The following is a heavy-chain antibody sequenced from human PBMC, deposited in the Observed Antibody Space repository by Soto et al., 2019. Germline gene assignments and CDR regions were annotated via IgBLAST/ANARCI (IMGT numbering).Heavy chain of an antibody. V-gene: IGHV4-34*01. Sequence: PSETLSLTCAVYGGSFSGYYWSWIRQPPGKGLEWIGEINHSGSTNYNPSLKSRVTISVDTSKNQFSLKLSSVTAADTAVYYCARGRGIAGMDVWGKGTTVTVSS. CDR3: ARGRGIAGMDV. D-gene: IGHD6-13*01. CDR2: INHSGST. CDR1: GGSFSGYY. J-gene: IGHJ6*03.